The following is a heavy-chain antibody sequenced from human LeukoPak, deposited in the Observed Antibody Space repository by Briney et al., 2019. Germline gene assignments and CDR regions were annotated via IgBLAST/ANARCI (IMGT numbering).Heavy chain of an antibody. D-gene: IGHD1-26*01. CDR3: ARGPASGGSYYPVDY. Sequence: PSETLSLTCTVSGGSISSSSYYWGWIRQPPGKGLEWIGSPSLKSRVTISVDTSKNQFSLKLSSVTAADTAVYYCARGPASGGSYYPVDYWAREPWSPSPQ. V-gene: IGHV4-39*07. CDR1: GGSISSSSYY. J-gene: IGHJ4*02.